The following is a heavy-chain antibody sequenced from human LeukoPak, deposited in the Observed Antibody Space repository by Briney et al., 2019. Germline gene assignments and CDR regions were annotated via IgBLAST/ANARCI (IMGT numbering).Heavy chain of an antibody. CDR2: IYYSGST. J-gene: IGHJ4*02. CDR1: GGSISSYY. D-gene: IGHD2-15*01. CDR3: ASSYCSGGGCYSLGFDY. V-gene: IGHV4-59*01. Sequence: SETLSLTCTVSGGSISSYYWSWIRQPPGKGPEWIGYIYYSGSTNYNPSLKSRVTISVDTSKNQFSLKLSSVTAADTAVYYCASSYCSGGGCYSLGFDYWGQGTLVTVSS.